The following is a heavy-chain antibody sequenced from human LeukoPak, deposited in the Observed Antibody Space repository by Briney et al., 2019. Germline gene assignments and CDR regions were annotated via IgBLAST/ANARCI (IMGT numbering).Heavy chain of an antibody. Sequence: GGSLRLSCAASGFTSSSYGMHWVRQAPGKGLEWVAFIRYDGSNKYYADSVKGRFTISRDNSKNTLYLQMNSLRAEDTAVYYCAKDTKDIVVVPAASRPGALDYWGQGTLVTVSS. CDR2: IRYDGSNK. D-gene: IGHD2-2*01. V-gene: IGHV3-30*02. J-gene: IGHJ4*02. CDR3: AKDTKDIVVVPAASRPGALDY. CDR1: GFTSSSYG.